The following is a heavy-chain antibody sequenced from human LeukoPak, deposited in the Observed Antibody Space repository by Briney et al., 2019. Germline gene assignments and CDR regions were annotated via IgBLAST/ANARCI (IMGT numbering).Heavy chain of an antibody. CDR3: VRVGTTVTTRNAFDI. D-gene: IGHD4-17*01. CDR2: ISNNGGST. J-gene: IGHJ3*02. Sequence: GGSLRLSCAASGFTFSNYAMHWVRQAPGKGLEYVSAISNNGGSTYYANSVKGRFTISRDNSKNTLYLQMGSLRVEDMAVYYCVRVGTTVTTRNAFDIWGQGTMVTVSS. CDR1: GFTFSNYA. V-gene: IGHV3-64*01.